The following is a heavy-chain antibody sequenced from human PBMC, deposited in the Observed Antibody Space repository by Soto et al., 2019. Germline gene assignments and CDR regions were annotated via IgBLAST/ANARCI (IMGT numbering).Heavy chain of an antibody. Sequence: QVQLQQWGAGLLKPSETLSLTCAVYGGSFSGYYWSWIRQPPGKGLEWIGEINHSGSTNFNPSLSSGATISGDTSKNQFSLKLSSVPAADTAVYYCARGGRIVVVPAAMPSAFDIGGQGTMVTVSS. CDR1: GGSFSGYY. V-gene: IGHV4-34*01. CDR3: ARGGRIVVVPAAMPSAFDI. J-gene: IGHJ3*02. CDR2: INHSGST. D-gene: IGHD2-2*01.